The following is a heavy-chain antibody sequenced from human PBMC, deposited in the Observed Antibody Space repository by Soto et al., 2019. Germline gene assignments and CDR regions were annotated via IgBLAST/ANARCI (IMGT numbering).Heavy chain of an antibody. CDR2: IYYSGST. D-gene: IGHD3-3*01. J-gene: IGHJ6*02. CDR3: ASGLLYYDFWSGYPMDV. Sequence: SETLSLTCTVSGGSISSSSYYWGWIRQPPGKGLEWIGSIYYSGSTYYNPSLKIRVTISVDTSKNHFSLKLSSVTAADTAVYYCASGLLYYDFWSGYPMDVWGQGTTVTVSS. CDR1: GGSISSSSYY. V-gene: IGHV4-39*02.